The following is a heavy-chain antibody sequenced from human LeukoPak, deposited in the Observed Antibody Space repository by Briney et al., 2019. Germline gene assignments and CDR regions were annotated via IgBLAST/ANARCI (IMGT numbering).Heavy chain of an antibody. V-gene: IGHV4-4*07. CDR3: ARISCSGSSCYLDY. Sequence: PSETLSLTCTVSGGSISRYYWSWIRQPAGKGLEWIGRIYSSGSTNYNPSLRSRVTMSVDTSKNQFSLKLSSVTAADTAVYYCARISCSGSSCYLDYWGQGTLVTVSS. J-gene: IGHJ4*02. CDR1: GGSISRYY. D-gene: IGHD2-15*01. CDR2: IYSSGST.